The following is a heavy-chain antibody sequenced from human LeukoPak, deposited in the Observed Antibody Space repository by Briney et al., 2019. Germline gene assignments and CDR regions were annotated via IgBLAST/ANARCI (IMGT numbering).Heavy chain of an antibody. J-gene: IGHJ4*02. Sequence: ASVTVSCTASGYTFTGYYMHWVRQAPGQGLEWMGRINPNSGGTNYAQKFQGRVTMTRDTSISTAYMELSRLRSDDTAVYYCARVLPTGDFDYWAKGPRVTVS. CDR3: ARVLPTGDFDY. D-gene: IGHD4-17*01. CDR1: GYTFTGYY. V-gene: IGHV1-2*06. CDR2: INPNSGGT.